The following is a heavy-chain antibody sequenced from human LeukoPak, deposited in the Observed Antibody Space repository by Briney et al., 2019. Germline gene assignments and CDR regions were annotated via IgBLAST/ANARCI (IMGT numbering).Heavy chain of an antibody. CDR3: ARGEGYCSGGSCYPYYYYGMDV. D-gene: IGHD2-15*01. V-gene: IGHV4-34*01. CDR1: GGSFSGYY. Sequence: PSETLSLTCAVYGGSFSGYYWSWIRQPPGKGLEWIGEINHSGSTNYKSSLKSRVTISVDTSKNQFSLQLNSVTPEDTAVYYCARGEGYCSGGSCYPYYYYGMDVWGQGTTVTVSS. J-gene: IGHJ6*02. CDR2: INHSGST.